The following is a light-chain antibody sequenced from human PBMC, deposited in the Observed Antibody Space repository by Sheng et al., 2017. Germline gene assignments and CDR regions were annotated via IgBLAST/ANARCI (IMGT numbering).Light chain of an antibody. CDR1: SSDVTDYDY. CDR2: DVT. J-gene: IGLJ1*01. CDR3: CSYAGTIPYV. V-gene: IGLV2-14*03. Sequence: QSALTQPASVSGSPGQSITISCTGTSSDVTDYDYVSWYQHHPGKAPKLMIYDVTNRPSGVSSRFSGSKSGNTASLTISGLQAEDEAVYYCCSYAGTIPYVFGTGTQATVL.